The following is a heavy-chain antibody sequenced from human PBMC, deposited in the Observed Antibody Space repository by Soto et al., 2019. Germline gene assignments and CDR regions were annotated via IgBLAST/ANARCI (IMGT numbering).Heavy chain of an antibody. CDR1: GGSISSGGYY. V-gene: IGHV4-31*03. CDR3: ARGLDYDILTGYSYYMDV. J-gene: IGHJ6*03. D-gene: IGHD3-9*01. CDR2: IYYSGST. Sequence: SETLSLTCTVSGGSISSGGYYWSWIRQHPGKGLEWIGYIYYSGSTYYNPSLKSRVTISVDTSKNQFSLKLSSVTAADTAVYYCARGLDYDILTGYSYYMDVWGKGTTVTVSS.